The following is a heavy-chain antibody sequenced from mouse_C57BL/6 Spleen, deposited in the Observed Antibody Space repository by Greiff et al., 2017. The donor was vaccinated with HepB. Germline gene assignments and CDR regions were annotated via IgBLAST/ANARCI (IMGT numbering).Heavy chain of an antibody. J-gene: IGHJ4*01. V-gene: IGHV5-4*01. CDR1: GFTFSSYA. CDR3: ARDGPHYYAMDY. CDR2: ISDGGSYT. Sequence: DVMLVESGGGLVKPGGSLKLSCAASGFTFSSYAMSWVRQTPEKRLEWVATISDGGSYTYYPDNVKGRFTISRDNAKNNLYLQMSHLKSEDTAMYYCARDGPHYYAMDYWGQGTSVTVSS.